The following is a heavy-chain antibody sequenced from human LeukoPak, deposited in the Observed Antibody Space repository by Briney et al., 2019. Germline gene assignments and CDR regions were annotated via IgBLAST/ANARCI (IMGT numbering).Heavy chain of an antibody. D-gene: IGHD2-2*01. Sequence: GGSLRLSCAVSGITLSNYGMSWVRQAPGKGLEWVAGISGSGGGTNYADSVKGRFTISRDNAKNTLYLQMSSLRVEDTAMYYCARENCGSTSCYWGFDYWGLGTLVTVSS. V-gene: IGHV3-23*01. J-gene: IGHJ4*02. CDR2: ISGSGGGT. CDR1: GITLSNYG. CDR3: ARENCGSTSCYWGFDY.